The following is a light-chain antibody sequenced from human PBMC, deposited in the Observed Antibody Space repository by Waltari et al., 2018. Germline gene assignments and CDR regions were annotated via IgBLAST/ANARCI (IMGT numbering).Light chain of an antibody. V-gene: IGKV2-29*02. CDR1: QSLLYSDGKTY. Sequence: DVVMTQTPFSLSVTPGQPASISCKSSQSLLYSDGKTYLYWYLQKPGQSPHLLIYEVSSRVSGVPDRFRGSGSGTDFTLKISRVEAEDVGVYYCMQAIHLPLTFGGGTKVEIK. J-gene: IGKJ4*01. CDR3: MQAIHLPLT. CDR2: EVS.